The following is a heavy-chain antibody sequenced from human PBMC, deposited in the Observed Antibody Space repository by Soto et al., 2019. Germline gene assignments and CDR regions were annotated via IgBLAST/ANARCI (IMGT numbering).Heavy chain of an antibody. J-gene: IGHJ4*02. V-gene: IGHV3-15*07. Sequence: GGSLRLSCAASGFTFSNAWMNWVRQAPGKGLEWVGRIKSKTDGGTTDYAAPVKGRFTISRDDSKNTLYLQMDSLKTEDTAVYYCATLPGLGLGYCSSTSCYDLDYWGQGTLVTVSS. CDR2: IKSKTDGGTT. CDR3: ATLPGLGLGYCSSTSCYDLDY. D-gene: IGHD2-2*01. CDR1: GFTFSNAW.